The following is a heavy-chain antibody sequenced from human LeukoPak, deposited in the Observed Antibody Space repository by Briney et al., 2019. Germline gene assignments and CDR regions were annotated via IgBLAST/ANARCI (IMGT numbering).Heavy chain of an antibody. J-gene: IGHJ4*02. CDR3: ARGYDWFDC. D-gene: IGHD3-3*01. CDR2: ISYSGST. V-gene: IGHV4-59*01. Sequence: PSETLSLTCSVSGGSISSYYWTWLRQPPGKGLEWIGYISYSGSTNYNPSLKSRVTTSVDTSKNQFSLRLSSVTAADTAMYYCARGYDWFDCWGQGTLVTVSS. CDR1: GGSISSYY.